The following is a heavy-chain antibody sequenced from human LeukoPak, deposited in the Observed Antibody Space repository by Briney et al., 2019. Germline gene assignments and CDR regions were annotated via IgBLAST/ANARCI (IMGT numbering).Heavy chain of an antibody. V-gene: IGHV4-59*08. CDR2: IYSSGST. Sequence: SETPDLTCTVSGGSISRYYWSWIRQPPGKGLEWIGYIYSSGSTNYNPSLKSRVTISVDTSKNQHSLKLTSVTAADTAVYFCARHSAYSSGWFHYWGQGSPVSLYS. CDR3: ARHSAYSSGWFHY. J-gene: IGHJ4*02. D-gene: IGHD6-13*01. CDR1: GGSISRYY.